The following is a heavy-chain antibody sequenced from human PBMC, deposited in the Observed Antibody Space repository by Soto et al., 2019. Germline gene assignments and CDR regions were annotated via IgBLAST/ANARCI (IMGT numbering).Heavy chain of an antibody. Sequence: GGSLRLSCAASGFTFSSYPMHWVRQAPGKGLEWVAVISYDGSNKYYADSVKGRFTISRDNSKNTLYLQMNSLRAEDTAVYYCARETYYFDYWGQGTLVTAPQ. CDR3: ARETYYFDY. CDR1: GFTFSSYP. CDR2: ISYDGSNK. V-gene: IGHV3-30-3*01. D-gene: IGHD2-21*01. J-gene: IGHJ4*02.